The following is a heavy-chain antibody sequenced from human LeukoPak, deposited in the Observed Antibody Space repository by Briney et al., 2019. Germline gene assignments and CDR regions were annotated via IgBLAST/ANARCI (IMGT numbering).Heavy chain of an antibody. D-gene: IGHD3-16*01. J-gene: IGHJ4*02. CDR3: ARGPIMLSFGGFDY. CDR2: INANSGGT. Sequence: GASVKVSCKASGYTFTGYYIHWVRQAPGQGLEWMGRINANSGGTIYAQNFQGRVTMTRDTSISTAYMELSRLRSDDAAVYYCARGPIMLSFGGFDYWGQGTLVTVSS. CDR1: GYTFTGYY. V-gene: IGHV1-2*02.